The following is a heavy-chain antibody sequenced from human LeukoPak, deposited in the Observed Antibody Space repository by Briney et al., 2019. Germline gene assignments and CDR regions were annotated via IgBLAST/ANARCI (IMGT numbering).Heavy chain of an antibody. CDR2: INAGNSNT. CDR1: GYTFTSYL. V-gene: IGHV1-3*01. CDR3: ARTYYSASGSYPH. Sequence: GASVKVSCKTSGYTFTSYLLHWVRLAPGQRLEWMGWINAGNSNTKYSQRFQGRVTISRDTSATTAYMELSSLTSEDTAVYYCARTYYSASGSYPHWGQGTLVTVSS. J-gene: IGHJ4*02. D-gene: IGHD3-10*01.